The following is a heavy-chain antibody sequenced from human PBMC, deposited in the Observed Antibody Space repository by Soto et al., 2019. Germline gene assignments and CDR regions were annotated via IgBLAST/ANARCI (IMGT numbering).Heavy chain of an antibody. J-gene: IGHJ3*02. CDR2: ISAYNGNT. Sequence: QVQLVQSGAEVKKPGASVKVSCKASGYTFTSYGISWVRQAPGQGLEWMGWISAYNGNTNYAQKLQGRVTMTTDTDTSTGYRELRSRRADETAVYYCARSLWKQLDPDDAFDIWGQGTMVTVSS. V-gene: IGHV1-18*01. CDR1: GYTFTSYG. D-gene: IGHD6-13*01. CDR3: ARSLWKQLDPDDAFDI.